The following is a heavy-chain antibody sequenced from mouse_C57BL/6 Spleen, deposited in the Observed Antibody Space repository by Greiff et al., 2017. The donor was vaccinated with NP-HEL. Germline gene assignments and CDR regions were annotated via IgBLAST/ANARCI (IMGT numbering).Heavy chain of an antibody. Sequence: EVQGVESGGGLVKPGGSLKLSCAASGFTFSSYAMSWVRQTPEKRLEWVATISDGGSYTYYPDNVKGRFTISRDNAKNNLYLQMSHLKSEDTAMYYCARYGGYFDYWGQGTTLTVSS. CDR3: ARYGGYFDY. V-gene: IGHV5-4*01. CDR1: GFTFSSYA. CDR2: ISDGGSYT. J-gene: IGHJ2*01. D-gene: IGHD2-10*02.